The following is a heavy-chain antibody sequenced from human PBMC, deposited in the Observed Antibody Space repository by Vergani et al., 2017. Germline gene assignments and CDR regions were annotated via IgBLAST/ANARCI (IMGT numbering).Heavy chain of an antibody. CDR3: AKDITMIVGLTRP. D-gene: IGHD3-22*01. V-gene: IGHV3-23*01. CDR2: ISVSGGST. Sequence: EVQLLESGGGLVQPGGSLRPSCAAFGFPFSSYAMSWVRGAPGKGWEWVSAISVSGGSTYYADSVKGRFTISRDNSKSALYLQMNSLRAEDTAVYYCAKDITMIVGLTRPWGQGTLVTVSS. J-gene: IGHJ5*02. CDR1: GFPFSSYA.